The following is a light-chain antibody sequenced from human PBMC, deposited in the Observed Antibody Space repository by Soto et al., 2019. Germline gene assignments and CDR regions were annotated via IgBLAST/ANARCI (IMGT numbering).Light chain of an antibody. V-gene: IGKV1-39*01. J-gene: IGKJ1*01. CDR2: GAS. CDR3: QQSYNTPRT. Sequence: DIQMTQSPSPLSASVGDRVTITCRASQTISTYLNWYQQKPGKAPKLLIYGASSLQSGVPSRFSGSGSGTDFTLTISSLQPEDFATYFCQQSYNTPRTFGQGTKVDIK. CDR1: QTISTY.